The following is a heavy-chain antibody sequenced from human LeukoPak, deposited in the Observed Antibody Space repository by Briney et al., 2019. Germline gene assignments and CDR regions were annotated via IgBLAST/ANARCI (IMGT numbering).Heavy chain of an antibody. D-gene: IGHD6-6*01. V-gene: IGHV3-23*01. Sequence: GASLRLSCAASGFTFSRYAMSWVRQAPGKGLEWVSAISGSGGSTYYADSVKGRFTISRDNSKNTLYLQMNSLRAEDTAVYYCAKQGSIAAYNWFDPWGQGTLVTVSS. CDR1: GFTFSRYA. CDR2: ISGSGGST. J-gene: IGHJ5*02. CDR3: AKQGSIAAYNWFDP.